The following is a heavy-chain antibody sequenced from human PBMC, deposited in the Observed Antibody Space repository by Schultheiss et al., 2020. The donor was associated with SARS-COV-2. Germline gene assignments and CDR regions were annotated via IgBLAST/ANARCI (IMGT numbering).Heavy chain of an antibody. Sequence: GGSLRLSCAASGFTFNSYAMNWVRQAPGKGLEWVSAIGLRGSTTYYADSVKGRFTISRDNSKNRLYLHINSLRAEDSAVYYCAKVGVMDDSSGYHYFDYWGQGTLVTVSS. D-gene: IGHD3-22*01. V-gene: IGHV3-23*01. CDR3: AKVGVMDDSSGYHYFDY. CDR1: GFTFNSYA. CDR2: IGLRGSTT. J-gene: IGHJ4*02.